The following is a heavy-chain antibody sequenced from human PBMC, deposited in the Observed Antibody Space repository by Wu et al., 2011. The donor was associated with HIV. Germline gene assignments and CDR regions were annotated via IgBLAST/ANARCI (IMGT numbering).Heavy chain of an antibody. Sequence: QVQLVQSGAEVQKPGASVKVSCKASGYTFTGYFLHWVRQAPGQGLEWMGWVSGYNGDTNYPRWLQGRVTMTTDTSTSTAYMELRSLRSDDTAVYYCALTKGGMATTEEFDPWGQGTLVTVSS. CDR3: ALTKGGMATTEEFDP. V-gene: IGHV1-18*04. D-gene: IGHD5-24*01. J-gene: IGHJ5*02. CDR2: VSGYNGDT. CDR1: GYTFTGYF.